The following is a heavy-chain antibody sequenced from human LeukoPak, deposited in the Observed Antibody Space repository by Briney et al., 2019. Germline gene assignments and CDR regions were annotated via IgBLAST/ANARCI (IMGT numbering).Heavy chain of an antibody. Sequence: ASVKVSCKASGYTFTGYYMHWVRQAPGQGLEWMGWINPNSGGTKYAQKFQGRVTMTRDTSISTAHMELSRLRSDDTAVYYCARLASGSYYVFDYWGQGTLVTVSS. CDR3: ARLASGSYYVFDY. J-gene: IGHJ4*02. CDR1: GYTFTGYY. CDR2: INPNSGGT. D-gene: IGHD1-26*01. V-gene: IGHV1-2*02.